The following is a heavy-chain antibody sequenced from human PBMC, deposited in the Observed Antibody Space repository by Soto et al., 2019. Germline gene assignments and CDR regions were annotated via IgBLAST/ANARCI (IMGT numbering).Heavy chain of an antibody. V-gene: IGHV6-1*01. CDR2: TYYRSKWYN. J-gene: IGHJ4*02. D-gene: IGHD1-26*01. CDR1: GDSVSSNSAA. CDR3: ARDQGIVGATPFDY. Sequence: SQTLSLTCAISGDSVSSNSAAWNWIRQSPSRGLEWLGRTYYRSKWYNGYAVSVKSRITINPDTSKNQFSLQLNSVTPEDTAVYYCARDQGIVGATPFDYWGQGTLVTVSS.